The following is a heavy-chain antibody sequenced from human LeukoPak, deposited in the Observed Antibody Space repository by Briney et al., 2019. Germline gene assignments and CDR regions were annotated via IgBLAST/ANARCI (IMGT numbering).Heavy chain of an antibody. CDR1: GYTFTSYG. CDR3: ARDYPVIVGATADYFDY. Sequence: ASVKVSCKASGYTFTSYGISWVRQAPGQGLEWMGWISAYNGNTNYAQNLRGRVTMTTDTSTSTAYMELRSLISDDTAVYYCARDYPVIVGATADYFDYWGQGTLVTVSS. V-gene: IGHV1-18*01. CDR2: ISAYNGNT. D-gene: IGHD1-26*01. J-gene: IGHJ4*02.